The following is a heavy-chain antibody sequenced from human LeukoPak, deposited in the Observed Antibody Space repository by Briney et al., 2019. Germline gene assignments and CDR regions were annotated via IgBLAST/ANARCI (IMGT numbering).Heavy chain of an antibody. J-gene: IGHJ3*02. D-gene: IGHD3-10*01. Sequence: RPGGSLRLSCAASGFTFSNYNMNWVRQAPGKGLEWVSSIRSSTTYVYYADSVKGRFTISRDNSKNTLYLQMNSLRAEDTAVYYCAREAKNLWFGELLGGAFDIWGQGTMVTVSS. V-gene: IGHV3-21*01. CDR2: IRSSTTYV. CDR1: GFTFSNYN. CDR3: AREAKNLWFGELLGGAFDI.